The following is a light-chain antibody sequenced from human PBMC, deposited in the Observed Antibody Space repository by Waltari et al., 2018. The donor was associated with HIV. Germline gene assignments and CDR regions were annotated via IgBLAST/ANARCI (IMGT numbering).Light chain of an antibody. J-gene: IGLJ2*01. CDR2: SNN. CDR3: AAWDDTLNGL. Sequence: QSVLTQPPSASGTPGQTVTISCSGNTSNIGTNIVNWYQQFPGAAPKLLIYSNNHRPSGVPCRFAGSKAGTSASLAISGLQSEEEADYFCAAWDDTLNGLFGGGTKLTVL. V-gene: IGLV1-44*01. CDR1: TSNIGTNI.